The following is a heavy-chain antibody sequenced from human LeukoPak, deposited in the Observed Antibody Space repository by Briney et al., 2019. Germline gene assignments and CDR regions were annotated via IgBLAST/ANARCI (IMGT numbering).Heavy chain of an antibody. V-gene: IGHV3-43*02. J-gene: IGHJ4*02. CDR1: GLNFDDSA. CDR2: ISADGGST. Sequence: GGSLRLSCVASGLNFDDSAMHWVRQAPGKGLEWVSLISADGGSTFSADSVKGRFSISRDNSKNSLYLQMNSLRSEDTAMYYCAKESGKFDYWGQGTLVAISS. CDR3: AKESGKFDY.